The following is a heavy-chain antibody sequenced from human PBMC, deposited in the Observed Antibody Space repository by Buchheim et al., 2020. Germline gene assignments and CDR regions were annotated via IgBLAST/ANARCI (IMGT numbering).Heavy chain of an antibody. Sequence: QVQLQESGPGLAKPSQTLSLTCTVSGASINNADYHWNWIRQPAGKGLEWIGRLSSTGDTTYSPSLVSRVTMSADTPKNQFSVKLISVTAADTAVYFCARGRSHFDYWGRGTL. CDR3: ARGRSHFDY. V-gene: IGHV4-61*02. D-gene: IGHD4-17*01. CDR1: GASINNADYH. CDR2: LSSTGDT. J-gene: IGHJ4*01.